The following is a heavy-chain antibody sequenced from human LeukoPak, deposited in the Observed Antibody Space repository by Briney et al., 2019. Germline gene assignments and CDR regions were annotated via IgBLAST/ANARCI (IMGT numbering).Heavy chain of an antibody. CDR3: ARRGDGYNPLDY. CDR1: GGSISSSSYY. V-gene: IGHV4-39*01. Sequence: SETLSLTCTVSGGSISSSSYYWGWIRQPPGKGLEWIGSNYYSGSTYYNPSLKSRVTISVDTSKNQFSLKLSSVTAADTAVYYCARRGDGYNPLDYWGQGTLVTVSS. D-gene: IGHD5-24*01. J-gene: IGHJ4*02. CDR2: NYYSGST.